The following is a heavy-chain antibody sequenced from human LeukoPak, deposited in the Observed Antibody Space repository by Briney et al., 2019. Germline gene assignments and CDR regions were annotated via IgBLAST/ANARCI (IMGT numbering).Heavy chain of an antibody. D-gene: IGHD6-13*01. V-gene: IGHV4-4*07. J-gene: IGHJ6*02. CDR3: ARDGGGWSSSRQYYYYYYGMDV. CDR1: GGSISSYY. CDR2: IYTSGST. Sequence: SETLSLTCTVSGGSISSYYWSWIRQPAGKGLEWIGRIYTSGSTNYNPSLKSRVTVSVDTSKNQFSLKLSSVTAADTAVYYCARDGGGWSSSRQYYYYYYGMDVWGQGTTVTVSS.